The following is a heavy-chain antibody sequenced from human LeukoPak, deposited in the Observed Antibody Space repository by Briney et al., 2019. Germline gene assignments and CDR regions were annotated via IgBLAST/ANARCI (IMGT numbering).Heavy chain of an antibody. CDR3: ARGTRLGVVDY. J-gene: IGHJ4*02. V-gene: IGHV3-13*01. CDR1: GFTFSSYD. D-gene: IGHD3-16*01. Sequence: GGSLRLSCAAPGFTFSSYDMHWVRKATGKGLEWVSAIGTAGDTYYPGSVKGRFTISRENAKNSLCLQMNSLRAGDTAVYYCARGTRLGVVDYWGQGTLVTVSS. CDR2: IGTAGDT.